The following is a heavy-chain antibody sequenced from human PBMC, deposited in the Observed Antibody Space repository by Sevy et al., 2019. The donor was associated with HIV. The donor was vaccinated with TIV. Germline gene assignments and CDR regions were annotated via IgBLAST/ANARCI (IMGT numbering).Heavy chain of an antibody. CDR3: ARDRSLDYSNSGPFDI. J-gene: IGHJ3*02. CDR2: IKQDGSEK. CDR1: GFTFSSYW. D-gene: IGHD4-4*01. V-gene: IGHV3-7*03. Sequence: GGSLRLSCAASGFTFSSYWMSWVRQAPGKGLEWVANIKQDGSEKYYVDSVKGRFTISRDNAKNSLYLQMNSLRAEDTAVYYCARDRSLDYSNSGPFDIWGQGTMVTVSS.